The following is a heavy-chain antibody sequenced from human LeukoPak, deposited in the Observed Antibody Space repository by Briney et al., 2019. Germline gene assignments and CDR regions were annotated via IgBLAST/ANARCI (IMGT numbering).Heavy chain of an antibody. CDR3: AKGGDLRTTVTFVHY. Sequence: GGSLRLSCAASGFTFSSYAMSWVRQAPGKGLEWVSTISVGGGSTYYGDSVKGRFTISRDNSKDTLYLQMNGLRVEDTAVYYRAKGGDLRTTVTFVHYWGQGTLVTVSS. CDR2: ISVGGGST. J-gene: IGHJ4*02. D-gene: IGHD4-17*01. CDR1: GFTFSSYA. V-gene: IGHV3-23*01.